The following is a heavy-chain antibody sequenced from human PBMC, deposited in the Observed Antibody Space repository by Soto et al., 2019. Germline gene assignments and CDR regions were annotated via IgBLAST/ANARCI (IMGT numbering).Heavy chain of an antibody. CDR3: ARDQDGGGYFQH. J-gene: IGHJ1*01. CDR1: GYTFTSYG. D-gene: IGHD6-25*01. V-gene: IGHV1-18*01. Sequence: ASVKISCKASGYTFTSYGIGWVPQTPGQGLEWMGWISAYNGNTNYAQKLQGRVTMTTDTSTSTAYMELRSLRSDDTAVYYCARDQDGGGYFQHWGQGTLVTVS. CDR2: ISAYNGNT.